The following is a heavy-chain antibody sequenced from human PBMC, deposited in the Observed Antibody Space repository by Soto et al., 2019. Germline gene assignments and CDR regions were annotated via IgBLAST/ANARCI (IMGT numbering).Heavy chain of an antibody. V-gene: IGHV1-69*01. CDR2: IIPIFGTA. Sequence: QVQLVQSGAEVKKPGSSVKVSCKASGGTFSSYAITWVRQAPGQGLEWMGGIIPIFGTANYAQKFQGRVTITADESTSTASMELSSLRSEDTAVYYCARFTEPLEYFQHWGQGTLVTVSS. CDR1: GGTFSSYA. CDR3: ARFTEPLEYFQH. J-gene: IGHJ1*01. D-gene: IGHD1-26*01.